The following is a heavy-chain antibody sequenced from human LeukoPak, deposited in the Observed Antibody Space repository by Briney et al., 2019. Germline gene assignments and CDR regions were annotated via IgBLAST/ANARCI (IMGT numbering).Heavy chain of an antibody. Sequence: QTGGSLRLSCAASGFTFSSYGMPWVRQAPGKGLEWVAVIWYDGSNKYYADSVKGRFTISRDNSKNTLYLQMNSLRAEDTAVYYCARDSLEAAGRGYYYYGMDVWGQGTTVTVSS. CDR1: GFTFSSYG. CDR2: IWYDGSNK. J-gene: IGHJ6*02. D-gene: IGHD6-13*01. V-gene: IGHV3-33*01. CDR3: ARDSLEAAGRGYYYYGMDV.